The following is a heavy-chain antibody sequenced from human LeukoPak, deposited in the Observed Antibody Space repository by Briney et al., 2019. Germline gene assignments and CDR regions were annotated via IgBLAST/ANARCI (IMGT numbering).Heavy chain of an antibody. J-gene: IGHJ6*03. CDR3: ARATDKRAWGTSFHYYYMDV. D-gene: IGHD2-2*01. V-gene: IGHV4-34*01. CDR2: INHSGST. Sequence: SETLSLTCAVYGGSFGGYYWSWIRQPPGKGLEWIGEINHSGSTNYNPSLKSRVTISVDTSKNQFSLKLSSVTAADTAVYYCARATDKRAWGTSFHYYYMDVWGKGTTVTVSS. CDR1: GGSFGGYY.